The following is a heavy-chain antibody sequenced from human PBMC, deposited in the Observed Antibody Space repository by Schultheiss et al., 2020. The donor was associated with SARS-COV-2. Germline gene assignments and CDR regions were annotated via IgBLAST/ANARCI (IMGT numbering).Heavy chain of an antibody. CDR2: ISGGADST. CDR1: GFTLSTYG. D-gene: IGHD2-15*01. Sequence: GGSLRLSCAASGFTLSTYGMHWVRQAPGKGLEWISSISGGADSTYNADSVKGRFTISRDNSKNTLYLQMNSLRAEDTAVYYCAKTTVVVVAANPDYWGQGTLVTVSS. CDR3: AKTTVVVVAANPDY. J-gene: IGHJ4*02. V-gene: IGHV3-NL1*01.